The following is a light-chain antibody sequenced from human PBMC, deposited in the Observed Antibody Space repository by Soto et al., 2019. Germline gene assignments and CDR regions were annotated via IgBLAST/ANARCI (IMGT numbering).Light chain of an antibody. V-gene: IGKV3-15*01. Sequence: EILMTQSPATLSVSPGERATLSCRASQSVSSNLAWYQQKPGQAPRLLIYDASTRATGIPARFSGSGSGTDFTLTISSLQPEDFATYYCQQSYSTPLFGQGTRLEIK. CDR2: DAS. CDR1: QSVSSN. CDR3: QQSYSTPL. J-gene: IGKJ5*01.